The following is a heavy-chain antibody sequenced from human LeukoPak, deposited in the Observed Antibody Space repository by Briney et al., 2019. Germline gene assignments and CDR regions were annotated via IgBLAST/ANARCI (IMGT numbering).Heavy chain of an antibody. D-gene: IGHD2-2*01. V-gene: IGHV4-31*03. J-gene: IGHJ4*02. CDR1: GGSISSSESH. Sequence: SETLSLTCSVSGGSISSSESHWSWIRQHPGQGLEWIGYISYNGDTSYCPSLRSRVVISLDTFKNQFSLKLTSVTAADTAVYYCARVRTGTSCYDYWGQGTRVTVSS. CDR2: ISYNGDT. CDR3: ARVRTGTSCYDY.